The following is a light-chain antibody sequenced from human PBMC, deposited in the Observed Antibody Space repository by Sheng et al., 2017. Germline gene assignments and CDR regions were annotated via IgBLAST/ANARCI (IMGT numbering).Light chain of an antibody. CDR2: GAS. J-gene: IGKJ1*01. V-gene: IGKV3-20*01. CDR3: QQYGSSPRT. CDR1: QSVSSSY. Sequence: ILMTQSPAILSVSPGERATLSCRASQSVSSSYLAWYQQKPGQAPRLLIYGASSRATGIPDRFSGSGSGTDFTLTISRLEPEDFAVYYCQQYGSSPRTFGQGTKVEIK.